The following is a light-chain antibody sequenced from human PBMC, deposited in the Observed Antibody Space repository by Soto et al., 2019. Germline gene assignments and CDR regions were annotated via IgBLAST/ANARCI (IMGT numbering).Light chain of an antibody. CDR1: QSVSNY. V-gene: IGKV3-11*01. J-gene: IGKJ5*01. CDR2: DAS. CDR3: QQYNNWPFS. Sequence: EVVLTPSPATLSLSPGERATLSCRASQSVSNYLAWYQHKPGQSPRLLIFDASNRATGIPARFSGTGSETDFTLTISGLQSEDSAVYFCQQYNNWPFSFGQGTRLEIK.